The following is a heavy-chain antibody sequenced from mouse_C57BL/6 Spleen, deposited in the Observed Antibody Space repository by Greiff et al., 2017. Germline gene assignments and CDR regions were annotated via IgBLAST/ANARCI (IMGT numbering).Heavy chain of an antibody. CDR3: TRYSSYRYFDV. CDR1: GYTFTDYE. J-gene: IGHJ1*03. Sequence: VKLQAFGAELVRPGASVTLSCKASGYTFTDYEMHWVKQTPVHGLEWIGAIDPETGGTAYNQKFKGKAILTADNSSSTAYMELRSLTSEDSAVYYCTRYSSYRYFDVWGTGTTVTVSS. V-gene: IGHV1-15*01. D-gene: IGHD2-5*01. CDR2: IDPETGGT.